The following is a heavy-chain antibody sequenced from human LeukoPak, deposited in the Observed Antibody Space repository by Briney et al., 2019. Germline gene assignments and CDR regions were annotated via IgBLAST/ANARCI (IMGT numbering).Heavy chain of an antibody. CDR3: ASPRIVGATGFDY. CDR1: GYSISSGYY. CDR2: IYHSGST. Sequence: PSEALSLTCTVSGYSISSGYYWGWIRQPPGKGLGWIGSIYHSGSTYYNPSLKSRVTISVDTSKNQFSLKLSSVTAADTAVYYCASPRIVGATGFDYWGQGTLVTVSS. V-gene: IGHV4-38-2*02. D-gene: IGHD1-26*01. J-gene: IGHJ4*02.